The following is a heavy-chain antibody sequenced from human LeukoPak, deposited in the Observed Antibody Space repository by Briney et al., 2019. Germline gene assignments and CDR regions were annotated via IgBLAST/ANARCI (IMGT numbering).Heavy chain of an antibody. CDR3: AGERGEEYSSGWYKRNYFDN. CDR1: GDSISNYY. Sequence: SETLSLTCTVSGDSISNYYWSWIRQPPGKGLEWIAYIHKSGHTNSNPSLKSRVTISIDTSTSQFSLKLNSVTAADTAVYYCAGERGEEYSSGWYKRNYFDNWGQGIRVTVSS. V-gene: IGHV4-4*08. CDR2: IHKSGHT. D-gene: IGHD6-19*01. J-gene: IGHJ4*02.